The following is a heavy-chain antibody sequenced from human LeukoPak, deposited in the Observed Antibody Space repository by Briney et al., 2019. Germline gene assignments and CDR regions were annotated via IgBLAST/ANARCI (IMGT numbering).Heavy chain of an antibody. Sequence: ASVKVSCKASGYTFTSYDINWVRQATGQGLEWMGWMNPNSGNTGYAQKFQGRVTITRNTSISTPYMELSSLRYEDTAVYYCASGGSYSWFDPWGQGTLVTVSS. J-gene: IGHJ5*02. CDR2: MNPNSGNT. CDR3: ASGGSYSWFDP. V-gene: IGHV1-8*03. CDR1: GYTFTSYD. D-gene: IGHD3-10*01.